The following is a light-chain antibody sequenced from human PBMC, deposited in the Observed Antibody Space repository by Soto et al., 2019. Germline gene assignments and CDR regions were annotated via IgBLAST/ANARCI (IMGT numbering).Light chain of an antibody. CDR3: QQYYSTPPT. Sequence: DIVMTQSPDSLAVSLGERATINCKSSQSVLYSSNNKNYLAWYQQKPGQPPKLLIYWASTRESGVPDRFSGSGSETDFTLTISSLQAEDVAVYYCQQYYSTPPTFGQGIKVEIK. J-gene: IGKJ1*01. V-gene: IGKV4-1*01. CDR1: QSVLYSSNNKNY. CDR2: WAS.